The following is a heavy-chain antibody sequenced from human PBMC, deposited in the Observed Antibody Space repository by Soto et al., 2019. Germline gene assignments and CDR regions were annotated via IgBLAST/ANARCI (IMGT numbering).Heavy chain of an antibody. D-gene: IGHD3-3*01. CDR3: ASNRYYDFWSGYPGGFDP. Sequence: QVQLQESGPGLVKPSETLSLTCTVSGGSISSYYWSWIRQPPGKGLEWIGYIYYSGSTNYNPSLKSRVTISVDTSKNQFSLKLSSVTAADTAVYYCASNRYYDFWSGYPGGFDPWGQGTLVTVSS. J-gene: IGHJ5*02. V-gene: IGHV4-59*01. CDR1: GGSISSYY. CDR2: IYYSGST.